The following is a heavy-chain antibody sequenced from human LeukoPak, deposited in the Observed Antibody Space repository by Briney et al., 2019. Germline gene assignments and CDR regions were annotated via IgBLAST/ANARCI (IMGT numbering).Heavy chain of an antibody. Sequence: SETLSLTCAVYGGSFSGYYWSWIRQPPGKGLEWIGEINHSGSTNYNPSLKSRVTISVDTSKNQFSLKLSSVTAADTAVYYCARGPILTGARDWGQGTLVTGSS. V-gene: IGHV4-34*01. CDR2: INHSGST. J-gene: IGHJ4*02. CDR3: ARGPILTGARD. CDR1: GGSFSGYY. D-gene: IGHD1-20*01.